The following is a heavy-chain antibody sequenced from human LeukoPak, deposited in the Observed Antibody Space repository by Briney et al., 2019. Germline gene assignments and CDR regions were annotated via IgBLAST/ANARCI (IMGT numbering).Heavy chain of an antibody. CDR1: GGTFSSYA. D-gene: IGHD3-10*02. CDR2: IIPIFGTA. Sequence: SVKVSCKASGGTFSSYAISWVRQAPGQGLEWMGGIIPIFGTANCAQKFQGRVTITADESTSTAYMELSSLRSEDTAVYYCASLGSGSSYYYYCMDVWGKGTTVTVSS. V-gene: IGHV1-69*13. CDR3: ASLGSGSSYYYYCMDV. J-gene: IGHJ6*03.